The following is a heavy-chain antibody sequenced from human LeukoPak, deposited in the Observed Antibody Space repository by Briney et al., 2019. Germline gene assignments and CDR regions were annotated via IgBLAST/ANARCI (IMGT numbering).Heavy chain of an antibody. D-gene: IGHD3-10*01. CDR3: ARGGVDHYGSGTYYLMYYFDH. J-gene: IGHJ4*02. Sequence: GRSLRLSCAASGFTFSSYTMHWVRQAPGKGLEWVAVISYDGSNKYYADSVKGRFTISRDNSKNTLYLQMNSLRAEDTAVYYCARGGVDHYGSGTYYLMYYFDHWGQGALVTVSS. V-gene: IGHV3-30*04. CDR2: ISYDGSNK. CDR1: GFTFSSYT.